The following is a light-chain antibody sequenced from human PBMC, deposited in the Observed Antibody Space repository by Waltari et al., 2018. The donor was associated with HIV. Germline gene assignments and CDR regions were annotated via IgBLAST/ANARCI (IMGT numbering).Light chain of an antibody. CDR1: STYVATF. CDR2: DVN. Sequence: QSALTQPHSVSGSPGQSLTLPCPGPSTYVATFVSWYQQQPGKAPKVIIYDVNKRPSGVPDRFSGSKSGNTASLTISGLQAEDEADYYCCSHAGNLIFVFGTGTKVTVL. J-gene: IGLJ1*01. V-gene: IGLV2-11*01. CDR3: CSHAGNLIFV.